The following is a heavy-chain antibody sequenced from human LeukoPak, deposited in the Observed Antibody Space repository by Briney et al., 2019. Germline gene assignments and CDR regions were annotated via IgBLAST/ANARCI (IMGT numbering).Heavy chain of an antibody. CDR3: AREGGSYRPLDY. J-gene: IGHJ4*02. Sequence: PETLSLTCTLSGGSISSYYWSWVRQPPGKGLGWIGYIYYSETTNYNPSLKSRVTISVDTSKNQVSLKLSSVTGADTAVYYCAREGGSYRPLDYSGQGTLVTVSS. V-gene: IGHV4-59*12. CDR2: IYYSETT. CDR1: GGSISSYY. D-gene: IGHD3-16*02.